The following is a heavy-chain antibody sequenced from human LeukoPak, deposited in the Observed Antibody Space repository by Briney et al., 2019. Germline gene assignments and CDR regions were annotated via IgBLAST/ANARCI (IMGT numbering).Heavy chain of an antibody. CDR1: GGSISSYY. CDR2: IYYSGST. J-gene: IGHJ4*02. Sequence: SETLSLTCTVSGGSISSYYWSWIRQPPGKGLEWIGYIYYSGSTNYNPSLKSRVTISVDTSKNQFSLKLSSVTAADTAVYYCARDVLGIAAAGTILWGQGTLVTVSS. V-gene: IGHV4-59*01. D-gene: IGHD6-13*01. CDR3: ARDVLGIAAAGTIL.